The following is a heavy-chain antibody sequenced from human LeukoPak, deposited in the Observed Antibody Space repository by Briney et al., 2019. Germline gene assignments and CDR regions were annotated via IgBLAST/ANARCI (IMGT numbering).Heavy chain of an antibody. D-gene: IGHD1-26*01. Sequence: GGSLRLSCAAPGFTFSSYAMHWVRQAPGKGLEWVAVISYDGSNKYYADSVKGRFTISRDNSKNTLYLQMNSLRAEDTAVYYCAREGKWELLLAYWGQGTLVTVSS. CDR1: GFTFSSYA. CDR3: AREGKWELLLAY. J-gene: IGHJ4*02. CDR2: ISYDGSNK. V-gene: IGHV3-30*01.